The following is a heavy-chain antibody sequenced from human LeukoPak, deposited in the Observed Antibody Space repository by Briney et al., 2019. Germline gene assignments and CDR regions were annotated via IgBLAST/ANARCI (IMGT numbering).Heavy chain of an antibody. V-gene: IGHV3-23*01. CDR1: GFTFSSYG. D-gene: IGHD3-10*01. CDR3: AKSKFPFDADGWHGYFDF. Sequence: GGSLRLSCAASGFTFSSYGMHWVRQAPGKGLEWVSSISGSGGNTYYADSVKGRFTISRDNSRNTLFMQMYSLRADDTAVYYCAKSKFPFDADGWHGYFDFWGRGTLVTVSS. J-gene: IGHJ4*02. CDR2: ISGSGGNT.